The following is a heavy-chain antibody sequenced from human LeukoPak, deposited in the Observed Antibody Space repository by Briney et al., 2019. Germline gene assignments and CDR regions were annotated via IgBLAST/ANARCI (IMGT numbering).Heavy chain of an antibody. V-gene: IGHV3-66*01. Sequence: GGSLRLSCAASGFTVSSNYMSWVRQAPGKGLEWVSVIYSGGSTYYADSVKGRFTISRDNSKNTLYLQMNSLRAEDTAVYYCARDIGGSGGSSSYFDYWGQGTLVTVSS. CDR1: GFTVSSNY. J-gene: IGHJ4*02. D-gene: IGHD2-15*01. CDR3: ARDIGGSGGSSSYFDY. CDR2: IYSGGST.